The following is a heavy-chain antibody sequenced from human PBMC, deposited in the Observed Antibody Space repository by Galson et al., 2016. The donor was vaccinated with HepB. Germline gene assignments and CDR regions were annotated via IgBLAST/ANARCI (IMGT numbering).Heavy chain of an antibody. D-gene: IGHD6-6*01. CDR2: ISATGATT. J-gene: IGHJ4*02. Sequence: SLRLSCATSGFTFRNFDMSWVRQAPGKGLEWVSTISATGATTYYSDAVEGRFYISRDTSTNTVSLQMSGLRAEDTATYYCAKESRAARDFDFWGQGTLVIVSS. V-gene: IGHV3-23*01. CDR1: GFTFRNFD. CDR3: AKESRAARDFDF.